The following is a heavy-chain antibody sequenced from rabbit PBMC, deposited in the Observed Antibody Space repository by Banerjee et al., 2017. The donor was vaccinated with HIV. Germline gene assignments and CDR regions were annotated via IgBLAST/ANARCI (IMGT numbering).Heavy chain of an antibody. D-gene: IGHD1-1*01. V-gene: IGHV1S40*01. CDR1: GLDFSSYH. CDR2: IYPDYGST. J-gene: IGHJ4*01. CDR3: ARDGSGSGFDFVL. Sequence: QSLEESGGDLVQPGASLTLTCKASGLDFSSYHMCWVRQAPGKGLEWIACIYPDYGSTDYASWAKGRFTISKTSSTTVTLQMTSLTAADTAPYFCARDGSGSGFDFVLWGPGTLVTVS.